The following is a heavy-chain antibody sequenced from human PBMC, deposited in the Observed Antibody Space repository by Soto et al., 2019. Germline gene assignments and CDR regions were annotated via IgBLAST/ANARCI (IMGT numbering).Heavy chain of an antibody. Sequence: QVQLQESGPGLVTPSETLSLTCTVSAGSSNSYYWTWIRQPPGKGLEWIGYIYYSGSTNYNPSLESRVTISVDRSKSQFALKLTSVTAADTAVYYCARDRYSGYDGHFDYCGQGTLVTVSS. V-gene: IGHV4-59*01. J-gene: IGHJ4*02. CDR3: ARDRYSGYDGHFDY. CDR1: AGSSNSYY. CDR2: IYYSGST. D-gene: IGHD5-12*01.